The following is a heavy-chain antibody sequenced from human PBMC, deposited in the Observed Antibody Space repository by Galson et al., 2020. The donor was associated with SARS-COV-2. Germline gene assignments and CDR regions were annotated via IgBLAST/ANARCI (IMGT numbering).Heavy chain of an antibody. CDR2: ISSSSSYI. D-gene: IGHD4-4*01. CDR1: GFTFSSYS. J-gene: IGHJ6*03. Sequence: KIGESLKISCAASGFTFSSYSMNWVRQAPGKGLEWVSSISSSSSYIYYADSVKGRFTISRDNAKNSLYLQMNSLRAEDTAVYYCARDLPTGTGYSNYGPVYYYYMDVWGKGTTVTVSS. V-gene: IGHV3-21*01. CDR3: ARDLPTGTGYSNYGPVYYYYMDV.